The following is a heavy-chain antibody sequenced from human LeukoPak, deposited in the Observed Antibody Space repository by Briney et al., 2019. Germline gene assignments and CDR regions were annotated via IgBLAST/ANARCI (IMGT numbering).Heavy chain of an antibody. D-gene: IGHD4-23*01. Sequence: ASVKVSCKASGYTFTSYYMHWVRQAPGQGLEWMGIINLSDGSTSYAQKFQGRVTMTRDTSTSTVYMELSSLRSEDTAVYYCARTYGGNSDLDYWGQGTLVTVSS. CDR1: GYTFTSYY. V-gene: IGHV1-46*01. CDR2: INLSDGST. J-gene: IGHJ4*02. CDR3: ARTYGGNSDLDY.